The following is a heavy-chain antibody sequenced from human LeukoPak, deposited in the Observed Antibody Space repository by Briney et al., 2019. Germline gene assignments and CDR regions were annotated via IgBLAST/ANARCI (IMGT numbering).Heavy chain of an antibody. CDR2: IYYSGST. Sequence: SETLSPTCTVSGGSISSYYWSWIRQPPGKGPEWIGYIYYSGSTNYNPSLKSRVTISVDTSKNQFSLKLSSVTAADTAVYYCAREFGGGMDVWGQGTTVTVSS. D-gene: IGHD3-10*01. CDR3: AREFGGGMDV. V-gene: IGHV4-59*01. CDR1: GGSISSYY. J-gene: IGHJ6*02.